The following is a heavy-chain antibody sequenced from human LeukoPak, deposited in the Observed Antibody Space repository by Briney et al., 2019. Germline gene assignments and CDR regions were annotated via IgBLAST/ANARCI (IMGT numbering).Heavy chain of an antibody. Sequence: GGSLRLSCAASGFTFSSYEMNWVRQAPGKGLEWVSYISSSGSTIHYADSVKGRFTISRDNAKNSLYLQMNSLRAEDTAVYYCAELGITMIGGGWGKGTTVTISS. V-gene: IGHV3-48*03. CDR2: ISSSGSTI. D-gene: IGHD3-10*02. CDR1: GFTFSSYE. J-gene: IGHJ6*04. CDR3: AELGITMIGGG.